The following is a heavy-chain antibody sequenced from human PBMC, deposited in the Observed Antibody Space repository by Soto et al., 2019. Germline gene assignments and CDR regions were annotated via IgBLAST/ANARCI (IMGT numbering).Heavy chain of an antibody. CDR3: ARGRWDDSSGYDAFDI. Sequence: ASVKVSCKASGYTFTSYGISGVRDAPGQGLEWMGWISAYNGNTNYAQKLQGRVTMTTDTSTSTAYMELRSLRSDDTAVYYCARGRWDDSSGYDAFDIWGQGTMVTVSS. J-gene: IGHJ3*02. CDR1: GYTFTSYG. D-gene: IGHD3-22*01. CDR2: ISAYNGNT. V-gene: IGHV1-18*04.